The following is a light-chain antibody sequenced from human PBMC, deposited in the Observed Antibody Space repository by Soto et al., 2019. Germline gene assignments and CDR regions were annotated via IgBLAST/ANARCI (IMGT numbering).Light chain of an antibody. J-gene: IGLJ6*01. CDR2: DVS. CDR1: SSDVGGYNY. Sequence: QSAMTQPASVSGSPGQSITISCTGTSSDVGGYNYVSWYQQHPGKAPKLMIYDVSNRPSGFSNRFSGSTSGNTASLTISGLQAEDDSAYYYSSYTFSNTPFVFGPVTKVTVL. CDR3: SSYTFSNTPFV. V-gene: IGLV2-14*01.